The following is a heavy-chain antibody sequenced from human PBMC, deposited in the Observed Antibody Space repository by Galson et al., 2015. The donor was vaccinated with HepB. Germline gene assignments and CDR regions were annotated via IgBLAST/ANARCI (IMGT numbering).Heavy chain of an antibody. V-gene: IGHV3-23*01. CDR3: AKGSYYGSLGDY. J-gene: IGHJ4*02. D-gene: IGHD3-10*01. CDR1: GFTFSSYA. CDR2: ISGSGDIT. Sequence: SLRLSCAASGFTFSSYAMSWVRQAPGKGLEWVSVISGSGDITYYADSVKGRFTISRDNSKNTLYLQMNSLRAEDTAVYYCAKGSYYGSLGDYWGQGTLVTVSS.